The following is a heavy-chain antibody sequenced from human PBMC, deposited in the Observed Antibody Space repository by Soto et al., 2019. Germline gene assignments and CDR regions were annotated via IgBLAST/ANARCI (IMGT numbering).Heavy chain of an antibody. CDR1: GGSVSSSSYY. Sequence: PSENLYLTCTVSGGSVSSSSYYWGWIRHPPGKGLEWIGYIYYSGSTNYNPSLKSRVTISVDTSKNQFSLKLSSVTAADTAVYYCARSVTKCGGSCCSPLDYWGQGTLVTVYS. CDR3: ARSVTKCGGSCCSPLDY. D-gene: IGHD2-15*01. CDR2: IYYSGST. V-gene: IGHV4-61*01. J-gene: IGHJ4*02.